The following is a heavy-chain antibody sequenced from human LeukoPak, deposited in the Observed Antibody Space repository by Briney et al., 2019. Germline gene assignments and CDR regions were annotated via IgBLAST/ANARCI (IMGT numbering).Heavy chain of an antibody. CDR1: GGPITTYY. V-gene: IGHV4-4*07. CDR3: ARQGGLGTPASGSLEAFDY. J-gene: IGHJ4*02. D-gene: IGHD4-23*01. CDR2: FYVSGSI. Sequence: SSETLSFTCTVSGGPITTYYWSWLRQPAGKGLEWIGRFYVSGSIDYNPSLKSRITISLDKSKNQFSLNLTSVTAADTAVYYCARQGGLGTPASGSLEAFDYWGQGTLVTVSS.